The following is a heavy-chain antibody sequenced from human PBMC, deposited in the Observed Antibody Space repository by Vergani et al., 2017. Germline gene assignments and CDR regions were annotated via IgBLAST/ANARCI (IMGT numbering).Heavy chain of an antibody. Sequence: VQLLESGGGLVQPGGSLRLSCAASGFTFSSYGMHWVRQAPGKGLEWVAVISYDGTNKYYADSVKGRFTISRDNSKNTLYLQVNSLRVEDTAVYYCAKGSGTYYNDRAYFDYWGQGTLVTVSS. J-gene: IGHJ4*02. CDR3: AKGSGTYYNDRAYFDY. D-gene: IGHD3-10*01. CDR2: ISYDGTNK. CDR1: GFTFSSYG. V-gene: IGHV3-30*18.